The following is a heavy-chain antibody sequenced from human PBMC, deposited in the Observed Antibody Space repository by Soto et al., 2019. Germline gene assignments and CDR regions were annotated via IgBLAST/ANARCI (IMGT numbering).Heavy chain of an antibody. V-gene: IGHV5-51*01. CDR3: ASSATNDFWSGVHDAFDI. J-gene: IGHJ3*02. CDR2: IYPGDSDT. D-gene: IGHD3-3*01. Sequence: PGESLKISCKGSGYSFTSYWIGWVRQMPGKGLEWMGIIYPGDSDTRYSPSFQGQVTISADKSISTAYLQWSSLKASDTAMYYCASSATNDFWSGVHDAFDIWGQGTMVTVSS. CDR1: GYSFTSYW.